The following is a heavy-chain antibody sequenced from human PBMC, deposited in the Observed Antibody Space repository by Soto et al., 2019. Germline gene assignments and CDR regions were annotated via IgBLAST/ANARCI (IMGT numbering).Heavy chain of an antibody. V-gene: IGHV1-69*01. J-gene: IGHJ3*02. CDR3: ARGDGDNNAFDI. Sequence: RGRVTITADESTSTAYMELSNLRSEDTAVYYCARGDGDNNAFDIWGQGTVVTVSS. D-gene: IGHD1-20*01.